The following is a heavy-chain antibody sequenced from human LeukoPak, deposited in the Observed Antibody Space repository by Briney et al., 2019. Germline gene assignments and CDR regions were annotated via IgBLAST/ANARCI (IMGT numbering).Heavy chain of an antibody. D-gene: IGHD6-13*01. Sequence: GGSLRLSCAASGFTFSSYAMHWVRQAPGKGLEWVAVISYDGSNKYYADSVKGRFTISRDNSKNTLYLQMNSLRAEDTAVYYCARENSGIAATDIIDYWGQGTLVTVSS. CDR1: GFTFSSYA. CDR2: ISYDGSNK. V-gene: IGHV3-30-3*01. CDR3: ARENSGIAATDIIDY. J-gene: IGHJ4*02.